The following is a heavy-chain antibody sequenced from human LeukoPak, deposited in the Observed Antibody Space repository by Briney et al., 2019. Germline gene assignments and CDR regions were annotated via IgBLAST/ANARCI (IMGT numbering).Heavy chain of an antibody. V-gene: IGHV3-48*03. J-gene: IGHJ4*02. CDR1: GFTFDNYA. D-gene: IGHD3-22*01. CDR3: AIDRVTMSAFDY. Sequence: PGGSLRLSCTASGFTFDNYAMSWFRQAQGKGLEWVSYISSSGSTIYYADSVKGRFTISRDNAKKSLYLQMNSLRAEDTAVYYCAIDRVTMSAFDYWGQGSLVTVSS. CDR2: ISSSGSTI.